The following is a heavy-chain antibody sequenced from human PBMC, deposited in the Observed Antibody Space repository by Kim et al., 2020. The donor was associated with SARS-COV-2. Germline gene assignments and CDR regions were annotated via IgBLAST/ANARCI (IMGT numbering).Heavy chain of an antibody. V-gene: IGHV3-21*01. CDR1: GFTFSSYS. CDR3: ARVLFGYCSGGSCSGGKDY. Sequence: GGSLRLSCAASGFTFSSYSMNWVRQAPGKGLEWVSSISSSSSYIYYADSVKGRFTISRDNAKNSLYLQMNSLRAEDTAVYYCARVLFGYCSGGSCSGGKDYWGQGTLVTVSS. CDR2: ISSSSSYI. J-gene: IGHJ4*02. D-gene: IGHD2-15*01.